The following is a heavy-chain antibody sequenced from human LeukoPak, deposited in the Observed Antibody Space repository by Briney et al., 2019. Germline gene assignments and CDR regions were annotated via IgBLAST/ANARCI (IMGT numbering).Heavy chain of an antibody. V-gene: IGHV3-48*03. J-gene: IGHJ4*02. CDR2: ISSSGSTK. Sequence: GGSLRLSCAASGFTFSSYEMNWARQAPGKGLEWVSYISSSGSTKYYADFVKGRFTISRDNAKNSLYLQMNTLRAEDTAVYYCAKDRDVNTYFDYWGQGPLVTVSS. D-gene: IGHD3-10*01. CDR1: GFTFSSYE. CDR3: AKDRDVNTYFDY.